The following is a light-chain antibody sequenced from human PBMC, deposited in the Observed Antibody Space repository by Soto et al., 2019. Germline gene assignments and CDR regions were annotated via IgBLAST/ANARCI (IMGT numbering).Light chain of an antibody. V-gene: IGKV1-39*01. CDR3: QQSYSSPPT. CDR1: QRISNH. J-gene: IGKJ1*01. Sequence: DIQMTQSPSSLSASVEDRGIITCRASQRISNHLNWYQQKPGKDTKLLIFAASSLQSGVPSRFSGSRSGPDFTLTISSLQPEDFATYYCQQSYSSPPTFGQGTKVDIK. CDR2: AAS.